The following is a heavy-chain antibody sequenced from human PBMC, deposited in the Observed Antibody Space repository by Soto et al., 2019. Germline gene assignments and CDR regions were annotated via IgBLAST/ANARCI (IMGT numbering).Heavy chain of an antibody. CDR2: LKTKTDGGTT. CDR3: ATSPGYFDF. CDR1: GFTFSNTW. Sequence: GSLRLSGVVSGFTFSNTWMSWIRQTPGKGLEWVGRLKTKTDGGTTDYAAPVKGRFTISRDDSRNTLYLQMNSLKAEDTAVYYCATSPGYFDFWGQGTLVTVSS. V-gene: IGHV3-15*01. J-gene: IGHJ4*02.